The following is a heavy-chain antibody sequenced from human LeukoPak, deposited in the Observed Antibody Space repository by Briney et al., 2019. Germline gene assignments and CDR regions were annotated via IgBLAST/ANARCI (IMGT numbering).Heavy chain of an antibody. CDR3: ARESYYYYYMDV. J-gene: IGHJ6*03. V-gene: IGHV3-48*01. CDR1: GFTFSSYS. Sequence: GGSLRLSCAASGFTFSSYSMNWVRQAPGKGLEWVSYISSSSSTIYYADSVKGRFTISRDNAKNSLYLQMNSLRAEDTAVYYCARESYYYYYMDVWGKGTTVTVSS. CDR2: ISSSSSTI.